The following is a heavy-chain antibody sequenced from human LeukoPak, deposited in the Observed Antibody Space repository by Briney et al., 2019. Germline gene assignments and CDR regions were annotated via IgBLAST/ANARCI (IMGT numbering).Heavy chain of an antibody. D-gene: IGHD3-3*01. CDR2: IYYSGSA. J-gene: IGHJ4*02. Sequence: SETLSLTCTISGGSITSYYWNWIRQPPGKGLERIGCIYYSGSANYSPSLKSRVTISVDTSKYQFSLKLSSVTAADTAVYYCARIADYDFWSGYSNPLFDYWGQGTLVTISS. CDR3: ARIADYDFWSGYSNPLFDY. CDR1: GGSITSYY. V-gene: IGHV4-59*08.